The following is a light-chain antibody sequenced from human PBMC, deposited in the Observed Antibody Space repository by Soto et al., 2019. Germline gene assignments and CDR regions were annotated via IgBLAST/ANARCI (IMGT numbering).Light chain of an antibody. Sequence: EIVMTQSPATLSVSPGERATLSCRAGQSVSSNLAWDQKKPGQAPRLLIYGASTRATGIPARFSGSGSGTEFPLTISSLQSEDFAVYYCQQYYDWWTFGQGTKVEIK. V-gene: IGKV3-15*01. CDR2: GAS. CDR3: QQYYDWWT. CDR1: QSVSSN. J-gene: IGKJ1*01.